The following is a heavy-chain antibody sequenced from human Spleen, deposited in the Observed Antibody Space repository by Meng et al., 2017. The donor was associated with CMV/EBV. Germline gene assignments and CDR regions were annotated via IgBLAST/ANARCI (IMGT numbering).Heavy chain of an antibody. CDR3: AKLVRPQGLRGFDL. V-gene: IGHV4-39*07. J-gene: IGHJ5*02. CDR1: GDSLSNRNYY. CDR2: ISHSGNT. Sequence: SGDSLSNRNYYWGWIRQPPGKGLEWIGTISHSGNTFYNPSLKSRVTMSVDTSKNQVSLRVNSVTAADTAVYYCAKLVRPQGLRGFDLWGQGALVTVSS. D-gene: IGHD3-10*01.